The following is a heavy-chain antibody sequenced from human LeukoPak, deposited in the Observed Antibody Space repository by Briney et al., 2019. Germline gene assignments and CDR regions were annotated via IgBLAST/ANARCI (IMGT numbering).Heavy chain of an antibody. D-gene: IGHD3-22*01. CDR3: AKGYDSSGYYFDY. Sequence: GGSLRLSCAASGFTFSSYAMSWVRQAPGKGLEWVSAISGSGGSTYYADSVKGRFTISRDNSKNTLFLQMNSLRAEDTAVYYCAKGYDSSGYYFDYWGQGTLVTVSS. CDR2: ISGSGGST. J-gene: IGHJ4*02. V-gene: IGHV3-23*01. CDR1: GFTFSSYA.